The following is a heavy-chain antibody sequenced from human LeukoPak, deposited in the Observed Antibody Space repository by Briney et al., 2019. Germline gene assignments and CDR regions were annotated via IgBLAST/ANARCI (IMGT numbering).Heavy chain of an antibody. CDR2: IYHTGST. V-gene: IGHV4-38-2*02. D-gene: IGHD4-17*01. J-gene: IGHJ4*02. CDR3: ARDAGTVTTPFDY. Sequence: SETLSLTSAVPGYSISSAYTWGWIRQPPGKGLEWIGSIYHTGSTYYNPSLKSRVTISVDTSKNQFSLNLSSVTAADTAVYYCARDAGTVTTPFDYWGQGTLVTVSS. CDR1: GYSISSAYT.